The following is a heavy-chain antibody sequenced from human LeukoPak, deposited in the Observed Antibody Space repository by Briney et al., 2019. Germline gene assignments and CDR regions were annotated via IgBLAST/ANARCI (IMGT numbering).Heavy chain of an antibody. D-gene: IGHD3-10*01. CDR2: ISGSGGST. J-gene: IGHJ5*02. CDR3: AKYGSGSYYIANWFDP. CDR1: GFTFSGYA. V-gene: IGHV3-23*01. Sequence: PGGSLRLSCAASGFTFSGYAMSWVRQAPGKGPGWVSAISGSGGSTYYADSVKARFTISRDNSKNTLYLQMNSLRAEDTAVYYCAKYGSGSYYIANWFDPWGQGTLVTVSS.